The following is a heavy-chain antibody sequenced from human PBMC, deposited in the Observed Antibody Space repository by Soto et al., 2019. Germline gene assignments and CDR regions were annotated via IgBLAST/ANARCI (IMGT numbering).Heavy chain of an antibody. CDR1: GFSLYTGGVG. Sequence: QITLKESSPTLVKPTQTLTLTCSFSGFSLYTGGVGVGWIRQPPGKALEWLALLYWHDTRRYNPSLKNTLTIAKDTSENQVVLTVTDMGPVDTGTYFCAHYTTDTYFDVWGKGATVPVSS. CDR3: AHYTTDTYFDV. V-gene: IGHV2-5*01. J-gene: IGHJ6*04. D-gene: IGHD1-1*01. CDR2: LYWHDTR.